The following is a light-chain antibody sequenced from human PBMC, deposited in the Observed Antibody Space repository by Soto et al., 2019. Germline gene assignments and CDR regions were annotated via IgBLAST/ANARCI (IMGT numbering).Light chain of an antibody. J-gene: IGLJ3*02. V-gene: IGLV1-44*01. CDR3: AAWDDTLNGPV. CDR2: SNN. CDR1: SSNIGANT. Sequence: QAVVSQPPSASGTPGLRVTISCSGSSSNIGANTVNWYQQLPGTAPKLLMYSNNRRPSGVPDRFSGSKSGTSASLAISGLQSEDEADYYCAAWDDTLNGPVFGGGTQLTVL.